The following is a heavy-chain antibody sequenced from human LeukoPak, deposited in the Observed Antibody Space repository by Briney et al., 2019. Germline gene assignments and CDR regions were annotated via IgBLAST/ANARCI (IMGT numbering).Heavy chain of an antibody. CDR1: GFTLSTNA. CDR2: ISGSGAST. Sequence: GGSLRLSCLTSGFTLSTNAMSWVRQAPGKGLEWISGISGSGASTYYADSVKGRFTISRDDSRNTLYLQMNSLRAEDTAVYYCARDKYDFWSGYYEFWGQGTLVTVSS. V-gene: IGHV3-23*01. CDR3: ARDKYDFWSGYYEF. D-gene: IGHD3-3*01. J-gene: IGHJ4*02.